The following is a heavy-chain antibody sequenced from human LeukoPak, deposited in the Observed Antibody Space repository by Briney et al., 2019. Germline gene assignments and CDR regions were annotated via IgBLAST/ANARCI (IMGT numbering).Heavy chain of an antibody. V-gene: IGHV4-34*01. Sequence: SETLSLTCAVYGGSFSGYYWSWIRQPPGKGLEWIGEINHSGSTNYNPSLKSRVTISVDTSKNQFSLKLSSVTAADTAVYYCARGSYDFWSGYMYYFDYWGQGTLVTVSS. CDR2: INHSGST. CDR3: ARGSYDFWSGYMYYFDY. CDR1: GGSFSGYY. J-gene: IGHJ4*02. D-gene: IGHD3-3*01.